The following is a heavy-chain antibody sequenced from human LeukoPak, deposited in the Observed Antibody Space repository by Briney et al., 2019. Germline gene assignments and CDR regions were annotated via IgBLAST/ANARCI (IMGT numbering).Heavy chain of an antibody. Sequence: ASVKVSCKASGYTFSAYYMHWVRQAPGQGLEWMGWINPNSGGTNYPQKFQGRVTMTRDTSISTAYMELSRLRSDDTAVYYCARDTAGGYHYDRSGYYAEHFQHWGQGTLVTVSS. D-gene: IGHD3-22*01. CDR1: GYTFSAYY. CDR2: INPNSGGT. J-gene: IGHJ1*01. V-gene: IGHV1-2*02. CDR3: ARDTAGGYHYDRSGYYAEHFQH.